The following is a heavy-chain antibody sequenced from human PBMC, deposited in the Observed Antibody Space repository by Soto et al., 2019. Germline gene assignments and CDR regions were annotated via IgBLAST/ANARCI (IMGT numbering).Heavy chain of an antibody. CDR2: ISYDGSNK. CDR1: GFTFSSYG. Sequence: ESGGGVVQPGRSLRLSCAASGFTFSSYGMHWVRQAPGKGLEWVAVISYDGSNKYYADSVKGRFTISRDNSKNTLYLQMNSLRAEDTAVYYCAKARWLPLPDIWGQGTMVTVSS. D-gene: IGHD5-12*01. V-gene: IGHV3-30*18. J-gene: IGHJ3*02. CDR3: AKARWLPLPDI.